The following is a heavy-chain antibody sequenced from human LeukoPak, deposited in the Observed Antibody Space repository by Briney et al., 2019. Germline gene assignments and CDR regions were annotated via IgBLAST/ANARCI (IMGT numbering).Heavy chain of an antibody. Sequence: GGSLRLSCAASGFTFSSYEMNWVRQAPGKGLEWVSYISSSGSTIYYADSVKGRFTISRDNAKNSLYLQMNSLRAEDTAVYYCSGGCDPIYCPASGRAVSTFPEKNPRTEFYWKRTARRAETRVFYCGGELVITMTGGVWGKGPTVTISS. J-gene: IGHJ6*04. CDR3: SGGCDPIYCPASGRAVSTFPEKNPRTEFYWKRTARRAETRVFYCGGELVITMTGGV. CDR1: GFTFSSYE. V-gene: IGHV3-48*03. CDR2: ISSSGSTI. D-gene: IGHD2-15*01.